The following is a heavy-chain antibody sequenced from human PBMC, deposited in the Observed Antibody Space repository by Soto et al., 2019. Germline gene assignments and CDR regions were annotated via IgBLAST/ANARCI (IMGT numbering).Heavy chain of an antibody. V-gene: IGHV1-46*01. CDR1: GYTFTSYY. CDR2: INPSGGST. CDR3: ERGGADFDI. Sequence: QVQLVQSGAEVKKPGASVNVSCKASGYTFTSYYMHWVRQTPGQGLEWMGIINPSGGSTSYAQKFHGRATMTRDTSTVTVYMERSSVRSEDTAVYYCERGGADFDIWGHGTTLTVSS. D-gene: IGHD1-26*01. J-gene: IGHJ3*02.